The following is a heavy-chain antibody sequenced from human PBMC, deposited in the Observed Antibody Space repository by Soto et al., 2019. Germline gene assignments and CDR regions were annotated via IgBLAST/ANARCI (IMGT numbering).Heavy chain of an antibody. J-gene: IGHJ3*01. CDR3: AGEDDIDTFDV. V-gene: IGHV6-1*01. CDR2: TYYRSKWYY. Sequence: SQTLSLTCVISGDSVSSTSAAWNWIRRSPWRGLEWLGRTYYRSKWYYDYAASLKSRIAINPDTSKNQFSLQLHSVTPEDTAVYYCAGEDDIDTFDVWGQGTMVTVSS. CDR1: GDSVSSTSAA.